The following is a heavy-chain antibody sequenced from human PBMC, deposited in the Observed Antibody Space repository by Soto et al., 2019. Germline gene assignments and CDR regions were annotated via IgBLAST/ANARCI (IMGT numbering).Heavy chain of an antibody. CDR3: AKNQERELPRVIDF. CDR1: GLTFSNYA. D-gene: IGHD1-7*01. V-gene: IGHV3-23*01. J-gene: IGHJ4*02. CDR2: MSGSSSTT. Sequence: PGGPLRLSGTTSGLTFSNYAMGWVRQAPGGGLEWVSSMSGSSSTTYYADSVRGRFTISRDRSKNPLYLQMSSLRAEDTALYYCAKNQERELPRVIDFWGQGTLVNFSS.